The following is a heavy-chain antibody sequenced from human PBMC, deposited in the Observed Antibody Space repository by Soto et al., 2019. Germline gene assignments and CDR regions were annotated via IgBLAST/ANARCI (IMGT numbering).Heavy chain of an antibody. J-gene: IGHJ4*02. Sequence: LSLTCAIYGGSFSGYYWSWIRQPPGKGLEWIGEINHSGSTNYNPSLKSRVTISVDTSKNQFSLKLSSVTAADTAVYYCARGRYDFWSGYSPFDYWGQGTLVTVSS. D-gene: IGHD3-3*01. CDR1: GGSFSGYY. CDR3: ARGRYDFWSGYSPFDY. V-gene: IGHV4-34*01. CDR2: INHSGST.